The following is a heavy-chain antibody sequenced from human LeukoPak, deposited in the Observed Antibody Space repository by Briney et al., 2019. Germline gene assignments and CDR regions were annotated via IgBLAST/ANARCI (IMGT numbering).Heavy chain of an antibody. CDR1: GDSISSNYW. Sequence: ASGTLSLTCSVSGDSISSNYWWTWVRQPPGKGLEWIGEVSRRGSTNYSPSLKTRLTISIDKSKNQFPLKLSSVTAADTAMYYCARGGDWRFDYWGQGTLATVSS. J-gene: IGHJ4*02. V-gene: IGHV4-4*02. D-gene: IGHD2-21*02. CDR3: ARGGDWRFDY. CDR2: VSRRGST.